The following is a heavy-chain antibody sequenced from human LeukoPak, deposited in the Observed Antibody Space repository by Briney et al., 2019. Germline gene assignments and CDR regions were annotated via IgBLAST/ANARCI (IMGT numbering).Heavy chain of an antibody. J-gene: IGHJ4*02. CDR3: AREILGGFNPGAY. D-gene: IGHD1-14*01. Sequence: SETLSLTCTVSLDSTTSNFWSWLRQPPGKGLEWIGEIHRSGSPNYNPSLQSRVNISIARSRNQIALELSSVTAADTAVYYCAREILGGFNPGAYWGQGTLVTVSP. CDR1: LDSTTSNF. V-gene: IGHV4-59*12. CDR2: IHRSGSP.